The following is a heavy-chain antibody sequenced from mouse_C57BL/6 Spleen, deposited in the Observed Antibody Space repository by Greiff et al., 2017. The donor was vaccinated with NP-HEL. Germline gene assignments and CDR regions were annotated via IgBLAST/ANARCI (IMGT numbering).Heavy chain of an antibody. V-gene: IGHV1-69*01. Sequence: QVQLQQPGAELVMPGASVKLSCKASGYTFTSYWMNWVKQRPGQGLEWIGEIDPSDSYTNYNQKFKGKSTLTVDKSSSTAYMQLSSLTSDASAVYYCVYGEAYWGQGPLVTVSA. CDR2: IDPSDSYT. CDR3: VYGEAY. CDR1: GYTFTSYW. J-gene: IGHJ3*01. D-gene: IGHD2-13*01.